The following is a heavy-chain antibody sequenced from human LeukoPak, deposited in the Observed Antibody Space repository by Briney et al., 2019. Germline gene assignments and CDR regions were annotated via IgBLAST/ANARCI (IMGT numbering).Heavy chain of an antibody. V-gene: IGHV1-69*06. J-gene: IGHJ5*01. CDR1: GGTFSSYA. Sequence: GASVKVSCKASGGTFSSYAISWVRQAPGQGLEWMGGIIPIFGTANYAQKFQGRVTITADKSTSTAYMELSSLRAEDTAVYYCANPPTVTKIRLDSWGQGTLVTVSS. D-gene: IGHD4-17*01. CDR3: ANPPTVTKIRLDS. CDR2: IIPIFGTA.